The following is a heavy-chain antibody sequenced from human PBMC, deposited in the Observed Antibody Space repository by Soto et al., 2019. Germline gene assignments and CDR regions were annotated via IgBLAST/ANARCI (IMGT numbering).Heavy chain of an antibody. D-gene: IGHD3-9*01. CDR2: IWYDGSNK. CDR1: GFTFSSYG. Sequence: GGSLRLSCAASGFTFSSYGMHWVRQAPGKGLEWVAVIWYDGSNKYYADSVKGRFTISRDNSKNTLYLQMNSLRAEDTADYYCARDGGVYYDVLTGFMEYSWCMDVWGQGTTVTVSS. J-gene: IGHJ6*02. CDR3: ARDGGVYYDVLTGFMEYSWCMDV. V-gene: IGHV3-33*01.